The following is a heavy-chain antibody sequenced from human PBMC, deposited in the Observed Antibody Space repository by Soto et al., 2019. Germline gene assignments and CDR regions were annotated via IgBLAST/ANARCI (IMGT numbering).Heavy chain of an antibody. J-gene: IGHJ5*02. D-gene: IGHD2-21*01. CDR1: GGSISSYY. Sequence: PSETLSLTCTVSGGSISSYYWSWIRQPPGKGLEWIGYIYYSGSTNYNPSLKSRVTISVDRSKNQFSLKLSSVTAADTAVYYCARSHFVGPNWFDPWGQGTLVTVSS. V-gene: IGHV4-59*12. CDR2: IYYSGST. CDR3: ARSHFVGPNWFDP.